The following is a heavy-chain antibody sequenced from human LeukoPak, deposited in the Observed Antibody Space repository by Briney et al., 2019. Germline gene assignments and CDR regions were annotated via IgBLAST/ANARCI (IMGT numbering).Heavy chain of an antibody. Sequence: ASVKVSCKASGYTFTGYYMHWVRQAPGQGLEWMGWINPNSGGTNYAQKFQGRVTMTRDTPISTAYMELSRLRSDDTAVYYCARAKDIVLMVYADYWGQGTLVTVSS. V-gene: IGHV1-2*02. D-gene: IGHD2-8*01. J-gene: IGHJ4*02. CDR1: GYTFTGYY. CDR3: ARAKDIVLMVYADY. CDR2: INPNSGGT.